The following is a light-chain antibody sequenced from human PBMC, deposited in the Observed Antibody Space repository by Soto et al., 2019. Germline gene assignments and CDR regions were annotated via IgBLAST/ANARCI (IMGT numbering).Light chain of an antibody. CDR3: QTWDTGARVV. Sequence: QSVLTQSPSASASLGASVKLTCTLSSGHSSYAIAWHQQQPEKGPRYLMKLSSDGSHSKGDGIPDRFSDSSSGAERYLTISSLQSEDEADYYCQTWDTGARVVFGGGTKLTVL. CDR2: LSSDGSH. V-gene: IGLV4-69*01. J-gene: IGLJ2*01. CDR1: SGHSSYA.